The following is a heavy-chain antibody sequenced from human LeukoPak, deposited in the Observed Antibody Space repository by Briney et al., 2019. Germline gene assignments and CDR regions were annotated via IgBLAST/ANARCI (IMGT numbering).Heavy chain of an antibody. Sequence: ASVKVSCKASGYTFTDYYMHWVRQAPGQGLEWMGRINPNSGGTNYAQKFPGRVTMTRDTSISTAYMELSSLRSDDTAVYYCARSKWTAGPDLDYWGQGTLVTVSS. V-gene: IGHV1-2*02. CDR1: GYTFTDYY. CDR2: INPNSGGT. J-gene: IGHJ4*02. CDR3: ARSKWTAGPDLDY. D-gene: IGHD6-19*01.